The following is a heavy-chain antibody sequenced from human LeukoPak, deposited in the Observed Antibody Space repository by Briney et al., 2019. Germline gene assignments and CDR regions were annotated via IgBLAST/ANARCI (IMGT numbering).Heavy chain of an antibody. CDR3: AKPVLTRWDQPEYFQH. Sequence: GGSLRLSCAASGFTFSSYAMSWVRQAPGKGLEWVSAISGSGGSTYYADSVKGRFTISRGNSKNTLYLQMNSLRAEDTAVYYCAKPVLTRWDQPEYFQHWGQGTLVTVSS. CDR1: GFTFSSYA. D-gene: IGHD1-26*01. CDR2: ISGSGGST. J-gene: IGHJ1*01. V-gene: IGHV3-23*01.